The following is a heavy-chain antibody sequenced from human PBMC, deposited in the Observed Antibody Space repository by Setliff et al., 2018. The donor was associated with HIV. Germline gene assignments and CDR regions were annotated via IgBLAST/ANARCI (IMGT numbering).Heavy chain of an antibody. CDR3: AKDLPPYYHDRSGYPGALDY. J-gene: IGHJ4*02. Sequence: GESPKISCAASGFTLSNYGMHWVRQAPGKGLEWVAVTWYDSSKYYADSVKGRFTISRDNTKNTLYLQIDSLRDEDTAVYYCAKDLPPYYHDRSGYPGALDYWGQGTLVTVSS. V-gene: IGHV3-33*03. D-gene: IGHD3-22*01. CDR1: GFTLSNYG. CDR2: TWYDSSK.